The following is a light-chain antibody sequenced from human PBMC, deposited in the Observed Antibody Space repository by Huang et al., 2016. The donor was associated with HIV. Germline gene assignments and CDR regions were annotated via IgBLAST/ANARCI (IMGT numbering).Light chain of an antibody. J-gene: IGKJ2*01. CDR2: WAS. CDR3: HQYYDTPYS. Sequence: DIVMTKSPDSLAVSLGERATINCTSIQTVLDSSNNKNYLTWYQQKPGQPPKLPIYWASSRESGIPDRFSGSGSGTDFTLTISSLQAEDVAVYYGHQYYDTPYSFGQRTKLEIK. CDR1: QTVLDSSNNKNY. V-gene: IGKV4-1*01.